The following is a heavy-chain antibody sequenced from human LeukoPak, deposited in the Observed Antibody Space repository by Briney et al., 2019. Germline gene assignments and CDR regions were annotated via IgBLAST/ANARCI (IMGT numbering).Heavy chain of an antibody. CDR2: ISAYNGNT. Sequence: ASVKVSCKASGYTFTSYGIRWVRQAPGQGLEWMGWISAYNGNTNYAQKLQGRVTMTTDTSTSTAYMELRSLRSDDTAVYYCARDRERVVATMGYYWGQGTLVTVSS. CDR1: GYTFTSYG. CDR3: ARDRERVVATMGYY. J-gene: IGHJ4*02. D-gene: IGHD5-12*01. V-gene: IGHV1-18*01.